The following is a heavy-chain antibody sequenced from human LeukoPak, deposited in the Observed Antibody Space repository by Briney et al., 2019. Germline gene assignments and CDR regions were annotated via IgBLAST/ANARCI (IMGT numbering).Heavy chain of an antibody. D-gene: IGHD1-26*01. CDR1: GFTFSSYA. CDR2: ISVSGGST. V-gene: IGHV3-23*01. Sequence: GGSLRLSCAASGFTFSSYAMSWVRQAPGKGLEWVSGISVSGGSTYNADSVKGRFTISRDDSKNTLYLQVNSLRAEDTAVYYCAKTRRSYAPSDYFENWGQGTLVTVSS. J-gene: IGHJ4*02. CDR3: AKTRRSYAPSDYFEN.